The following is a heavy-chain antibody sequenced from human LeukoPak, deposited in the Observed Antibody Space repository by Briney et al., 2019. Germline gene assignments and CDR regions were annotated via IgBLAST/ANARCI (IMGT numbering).Heavy chain of an antibody. V-gene: IGHV4-30-2*01. Sequence: PSQTLSLTCAVSGGSVSSGGYSWSWIRQPPGKGLEWNGYIYHSGSTYYNPSLKSRVTISVDRSKNQFSLKLSSVTAAETAVYSCGRAAHDFWSGPLGMDVWGQGTTVTVSS. J-gene: IGHJ6*02. CDR3: GRAAHDFWSGPLGMDV. D-gene: IGHD3-3*01. CDR2: IYHSGST. CDR1: GGSVSSGGYS.